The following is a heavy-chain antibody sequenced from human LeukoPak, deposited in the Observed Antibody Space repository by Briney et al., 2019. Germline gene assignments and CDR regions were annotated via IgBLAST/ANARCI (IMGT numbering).Heavy chain of an antibody. CDR2: ISGSGGST. J-gene: IGHJ4*02. V-gene: IGHV3-23*01. D-gene: IGHD2-15*01. CDR1: GFTFSSYA. Sequence: GGSLRLSCAASGFTFSSYAMSWVRQAPGKGLEWVSAISGSGGSTYYADSVKGRFTISRDNSKNTLYLQMNSLRAEDTAVYYCAKDIVVVVAATANIYFDYWGQGTLVTVSS. CDR3: AKDIVVVVAATANIYFDY.